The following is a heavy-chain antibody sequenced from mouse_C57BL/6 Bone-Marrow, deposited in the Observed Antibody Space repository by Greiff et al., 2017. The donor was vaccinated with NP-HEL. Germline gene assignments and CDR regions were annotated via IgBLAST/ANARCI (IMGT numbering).Heavy chain of an antibody. D-gene: IGHD1-1*01. CDR1: GYAFSSSW. CDR2: IYPGDGDT. J-gene: IGHJ1*03. CDR3: ASTVADFDV. Sequence: LQESGPELVKPGASVKISCKASGYAFSSSWMNWVKQRPGKGLEWIGQIYPGDGDTNYNGKFKVKATLTADKSSSTAYMQLSSLTSEDSAVYFCASTVADFDVWGTGTTITVSS. V-gene: IGHV1-82*01.